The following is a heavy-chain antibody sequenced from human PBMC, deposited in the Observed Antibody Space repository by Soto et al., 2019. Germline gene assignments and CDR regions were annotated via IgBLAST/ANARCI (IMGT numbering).Heavy chain of an antibody. CDR1: GYRFTSYG. Sequence: SVKVCCKASGYRFTSYGISWVRQAPGQGLEWMGWISAYNGNTNYSQKLQGRVTMTTGTSTSTAYMELRSLRSDDTAVYYCARYGITGTSCFDPWGQGTLVTVSS. CDR2: ISAYNGNT. V-gene: IGHV1-18*01. J-gene: IGHJ5*02. CDR3: ARYGITGTSCFDP. D-gene: IGHD1-20*01.